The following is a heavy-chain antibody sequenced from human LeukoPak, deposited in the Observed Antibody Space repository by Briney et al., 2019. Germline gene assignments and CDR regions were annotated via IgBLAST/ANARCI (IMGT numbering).Heavy chain of an antibody. CDR2: ISSSGSTI. J-gene: IGHJ6*03. Sequence: GGSLRLSCAASGFTFSSYEMNWARQAPGKGLEWVSYISSSGSTIYYADSVKGRFTISRDNAKNSLYLQMNSLRAEDTAVYYCARVRADYDFWSGPIRYYYYYMDVWGKGTTVTVSS. D-gene: IGHD3-3*01. V-gene: IGHV3-48*03. CDR3: ARVRADYDFWSGPIRYYYYYMDV. CDR1: GFTFSSYE.